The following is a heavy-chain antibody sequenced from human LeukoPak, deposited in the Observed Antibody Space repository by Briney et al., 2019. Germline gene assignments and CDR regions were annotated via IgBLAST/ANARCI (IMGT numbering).Heavy chain of an antibody. CDR3: ARPVHGVIDY. CDR2: VHYSGDT. J-gene: IGHJ4*02. D-gene: IGHD2-21*01. CDR1: GGSIGSSNYY. V-gene: IGHV4-39*07. Sequence: SDTLSLTCSVSGGSIGSSNYYWGWIRQPPGKGLEWIGSVHYSGDTFYNPSLKSRVTISVDTSKNQFSLKLSSVTAADTAVYYCARPVHGVIDYWGQGTLVTVSS.